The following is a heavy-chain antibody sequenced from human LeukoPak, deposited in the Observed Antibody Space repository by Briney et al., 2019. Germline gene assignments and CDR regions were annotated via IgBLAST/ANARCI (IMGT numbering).Heavy chain of an antibody. Sequence: GGSLRLSCAASGFTFSSYSMNWVRQAPGKGLEWVAVISYDGSNKYYADSVKGRFTISRDNSRNTLYLQMNSLRAEDTAVYYCARGGLIVAIVGLFDYWGQGTLVTVSS. V-gene: IGHV3-30*03. CDR2: ISYDGSNK. J-gene: IGHJ4*02. CDR3: ARGGLIVAIVGLFDY. CDR1: GFTFSSYS. D-gene: IGHD5-12*01.